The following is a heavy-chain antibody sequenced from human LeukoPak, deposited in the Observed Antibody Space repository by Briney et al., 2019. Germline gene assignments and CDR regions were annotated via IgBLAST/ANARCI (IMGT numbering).Heavy chain of an antibody. Sequence: GASVKVSCKASGYTFTGYYIHWVRQAPGQGLEWMGWSNPNSGGTNYAQKFQGRVTMTRDTSISTAYMELSRLRSDDTAVYYCARVKNYYDSSGYLYYFDYWGQGTLVTVSS. CDR1: GYTFTGYY. J-gene: IGHJ4*02. D-gene: IGHD3-22*01. CDR3: ARVKNYYDSSGYLYYFDY. CDR2: SNPNSGGT. V-gene: IGHV1-2*02.